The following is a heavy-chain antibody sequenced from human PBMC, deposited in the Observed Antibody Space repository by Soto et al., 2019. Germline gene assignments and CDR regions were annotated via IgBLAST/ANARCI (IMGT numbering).Heavy chain of an antibody. CDR1: GGTFSSYT. V-gene: IGHV1-69*02. D-gene: IGHD6-13*01. J-gene: IGHJ3*02. CDR3: ARGLAAAGDAFDI. Sequence: QVQLVQSGAEVKKPGSSVKVSCKASGGTFSSYTISWVRQAPGQGLEWMGRIIPILGIANYAQKFQGRVTITADKSTSTAYMELSSLRSEDTAVYYCARGLAAAGDAFDIWGQGTMVTVSS. CDR2: IIPILGIA.